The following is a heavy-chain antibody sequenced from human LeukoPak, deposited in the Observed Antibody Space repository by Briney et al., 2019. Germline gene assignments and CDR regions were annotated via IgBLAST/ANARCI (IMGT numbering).Heavy chain of an antibody. CDR2: LWYDGNTK. D-gene: IGHD2-2*01. V-gene: IGHV3-33*08. CDR1: GFSLSNYG. CDR3: ASPRGGYCSSTTCGYYYYYYMDV. J-gene: IGHJ6*03. Sequence: GGSLRLSCAASGFSLSNYGMHWVRQAPGKGLEWVAALWYDGNTKHYADSVRGRFTISRDISKNTFHLQMNSLTPEDTAVYYWASPRGGYCSSTTCGYYYYYYMDVWGEGCTVSVSS.